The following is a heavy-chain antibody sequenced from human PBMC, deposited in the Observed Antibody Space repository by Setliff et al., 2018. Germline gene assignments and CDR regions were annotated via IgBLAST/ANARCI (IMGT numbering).Heavy chain of an antibody. CDR1: GGSISSYY. V-gene: IGHV4-59*01. CDR2: IYYSGST. D-gene: IGHD3-22*01. J-gene: IGHJ4*02. Sequence: PSETLSLTCTVSGGSISSYYWRWIRQPPGKGLEWIGYIYYSGSTNYNPSLKSRVTISVDTSKNQFSLKLSSVTAADTAAYFCARGDSSGYYYIVFDYWGQGKLVTVSS. CDR3: ARGDSSGYYYIVFDY.